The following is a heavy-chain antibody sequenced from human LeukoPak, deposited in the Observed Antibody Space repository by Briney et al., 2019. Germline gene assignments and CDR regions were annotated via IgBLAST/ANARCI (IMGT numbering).Heavy chain of an antibody. V-gene: IGHV5-51*01. Sequence: GESLKISCQASGYTFSDYWIGWVRQKAGEGLEWVGIVYPGDSHTRYSPSFQGQVTVSADKSIRIAYLQWTSLKASDTAIYYCARQPVGNVVWGVPRSYYMDVWDKGTTVIVSS. J-gene: IGHJ6*03. CDR3: ARQPVGNVVWGVPRSYYMDV. CDR1: GYTFSDYW. D-gene: IGHD3-10*01. CDR2: VYPGDSHT.